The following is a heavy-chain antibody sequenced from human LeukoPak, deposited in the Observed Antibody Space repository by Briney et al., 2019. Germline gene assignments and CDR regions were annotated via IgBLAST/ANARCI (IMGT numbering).Heavy chain of an antibody. Sequence: SETLSLTCTVSVGSISGYYWSWIRQPAGKGLEWIGRIYTSGSTNYNPSLKSRVTMSVDTSKNHISLKLTSVTAADTAVYYCARESVDTALDYWGQGTLVTVSS. V-gene: IGHV4-4*07. CDR1: VGSISGYY. J-gene: IGHJ4*02. CDR2: IYTSGST. D-gene: IGHD5-18*01. CDR3: ARESVDTALDY.